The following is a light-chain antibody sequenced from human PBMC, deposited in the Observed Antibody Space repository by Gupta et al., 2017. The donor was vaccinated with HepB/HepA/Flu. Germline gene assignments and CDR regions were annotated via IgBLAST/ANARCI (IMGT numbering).Light chain of an antibody. J-gene: IGLJ2*01. V-gene: IGLV3-1*01. CDR2: QDT. CDR3: QAWDSSTVV. CDR1: KLGDTY. Sequence: SYALTQPPSVSVPPGQTASITCSGDKLGDTYACWYQQKPGLSPGLIIYQDTKRPSGIPERFSGSNSGNTATLTISGTQAADEADYYCQAWDSSTVVFGGGTRLTVL.